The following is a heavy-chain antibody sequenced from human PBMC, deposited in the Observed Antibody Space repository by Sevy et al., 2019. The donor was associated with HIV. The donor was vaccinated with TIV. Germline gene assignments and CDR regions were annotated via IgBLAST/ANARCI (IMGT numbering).Heavy chain of an antibody. D-gene: IGHD3-10*01. Sequence: SETLSLTCTVSGYSINRNTYWGWIRQPPGKGLEWLGSVHHGGSTYYNPSLKSRVTISTDTSKNPFSLQLNSVTAADAAVYFCPRDSSNYYDSGSHYKTNVAGSAWFDPWGQGTLVTVSS. CDR3: PRDSSNYYDSGSHYKTNVAGSAWFDP. CDR2: VHHGGST. V-gene: IGHV4-38-2*02. CDR1: GYSINRNTY. J-gene: IGHJ5*02.